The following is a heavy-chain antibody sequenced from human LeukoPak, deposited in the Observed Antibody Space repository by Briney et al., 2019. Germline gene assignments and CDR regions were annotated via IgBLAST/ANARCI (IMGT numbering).Heavy chain of an antibody. J-gene: IGHJ4*02. CDR2: IKQDGSEK. D-gene: IGHD3-9*01. Sequence: PGGSLRLSCAASGFTFSSYWMSWVRQAPGKGLEWVANIKQDGSEKYYVDSVKGRFTISRDNAKNSLHLQMNSLRAEDTAVYYCARTRGYYDILTGYSQYYFDYWGQGTLVTVSS. CDR1: GFTFSSYW. V-gene: IGHV3-7*01. CDR3: ARTRGYYDILTGYSQYYFDY.